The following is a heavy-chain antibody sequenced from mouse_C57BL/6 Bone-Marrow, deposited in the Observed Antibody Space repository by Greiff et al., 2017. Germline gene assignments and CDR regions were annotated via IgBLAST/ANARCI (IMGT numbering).Heavy chain of an antibody. J-gene: IGHJ3*01. CDR3: ARARGGLLRSGFAY. D-gene: IGHD1-1*01. CDR2: FYPGDGDT. Sequence: QVQLQQSGPELVKPGASVKISCKASGYAFSSSRMNWVKQRPGKGLEWIGRFYPGDGDTNYNGKFKGKATLTVDKSSSTAYLQLSRLTSEDSAVYFCARARGGLLRSGFAYWGQGTLVTVSA. CDR1: GYAFSSSR. V-gene: IGHV1-82*01.